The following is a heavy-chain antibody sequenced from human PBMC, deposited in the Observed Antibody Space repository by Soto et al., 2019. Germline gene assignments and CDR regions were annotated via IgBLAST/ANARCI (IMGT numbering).Heavy chain of an antibody. D-gene: IGHD1-20*01. V-gene: IGHV4-39*01. CDR1: GGSISGSYYY. CDR3: ASSQKGYNWNYFDH. J-gene: IGHJ4*02. Sequence: KTSETLSLTCAVSGGSISGSYYYWGWLRQSPGRGPEWIGSVFYTGFTSYNPSLESRVSVSVDTSKTQFSLKVSAVTAADTAVYYCASSQKGYNWNYFDHWGQGALVTVSS. CDR2: VFYTGFT.